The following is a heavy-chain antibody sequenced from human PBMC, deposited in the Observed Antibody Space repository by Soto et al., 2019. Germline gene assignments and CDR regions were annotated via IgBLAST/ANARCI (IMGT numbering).Heavy chain of an antibody. V-gene: IGHV1-3*01. Sequence: GASVKVSCEASGYTFTSYTMHWVLQAPGQRLEGMGWLNAGNGNTKYSQKFQGRVTITRDTSASTAYVELSSLRSEDTAVYYCARGGLGSGWNFDNWRQGTLVTVSS. CDR2: LNAGNGNT. D-gene: IGHD6-19*01. J-gene: IGHJ4*01. CDR3: ARGGLGSGWNFDN. CDR1: GYTFTSYT.